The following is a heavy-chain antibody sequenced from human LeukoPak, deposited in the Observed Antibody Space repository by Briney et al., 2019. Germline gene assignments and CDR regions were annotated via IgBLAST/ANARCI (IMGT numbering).Heavy chain of an antibody. Sequence: ASVKVSCKASGYTFTGYYMHWGRQAPGQGLEWRGWINPISGVTHYAQKCQGRVTMTRDTSLSTASMELSRVRSDDTAVYYCARRSRIAADGRNWFDPWGQGTLVTVSS. D-gene: IGHD6-13*01. CDR1: GYTFTGYY. CDR2: INPISGVT. J-gene: IGHJ5*02. V-gene: IGHV1-2*02. CDR3: ARRSRIAADGRNWFDP.